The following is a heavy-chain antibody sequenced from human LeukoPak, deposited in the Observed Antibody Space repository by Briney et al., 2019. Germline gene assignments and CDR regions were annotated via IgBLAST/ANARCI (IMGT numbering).Heavy chain of an antibody. V-gene: IGHV3-21*01. CDR2: ISSSSSYI. CDR1: GFTFSSYS. Sequence: GGSLRLSCAASGFTFSSYSMNWVRQAPGKGLELVSSISSSSSYIYYADSVKGRFTISRDNAKNSLYLQMNSLRAEDTAVYYCARGPRAAGTIDYWGQGTLVTVSS. J-gene: IGHJ4*02. D-gene: IGHD6-13*01. CDR3: ARGPRAAGTIDY.